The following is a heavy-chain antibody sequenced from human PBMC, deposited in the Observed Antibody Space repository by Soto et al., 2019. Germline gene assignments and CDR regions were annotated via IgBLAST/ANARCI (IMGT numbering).Heavy chain of an antibody. V-gene: IGHV1-69*01. D-gene: IGHD6-13*01. CDR1: GGTFSDYA. CDR3: ARGRGIGFSSTWNIYWYYNMDV. J-gene: IGHJ6*02. Sequence: QGQLVQSGAEVRKSGSSVKVSCKAAGGTFSDYALSWVRQAPGQGLEWMGGIIPMFATTNYAQKFQGRVTITADDSATTAHMELSSLKSEDTAVYYCARGRGIGFSSTWNIYWYYNMDVWGQGTTVTVSS. CDR2: IIPMFATT.